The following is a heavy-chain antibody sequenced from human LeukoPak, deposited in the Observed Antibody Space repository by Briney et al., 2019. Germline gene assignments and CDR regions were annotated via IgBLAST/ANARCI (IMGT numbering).Heavy chain of an antibody. CDR1: GGTFSSYA. CDR3: SGEPRGIVGNYYYYMDV. J-gene: IGHJ6*03. V-gene: IGHV1-69*05. Sequence: SVKVSCKASGGTFSSYAISWVRQAPGQGLEWMGRIIPIFGTANYAQKFQGRVTITTDESTSTAYMELSSLRSEDTAVYYCSGEPRGIVGNYYYYMDVWGKGTTVTVSS. CDR2: IIPIFGTA. D-gene: IGHD1-26*01.